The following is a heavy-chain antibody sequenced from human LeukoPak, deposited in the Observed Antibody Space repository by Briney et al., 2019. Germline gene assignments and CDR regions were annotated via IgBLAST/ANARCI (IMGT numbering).Heavy chain of an antibody. CDR3: ARESGAMIVVDSRGAFDI. J-gene: IGHJ3*02. CDR2: IYYSGST. D-gene: IGHD3-22*01. CDR1: GGSISSGGYY. V-gene: IGHV4-31*03. Sequence: SETLSLTCTVSGGSISSGGYYWSWIRQHPGKGLEWIGYIYYSGSTYYNPSLKSRVTISVDTSKNQFSLKLSSVTAADTAVYYCARESGAMIVVDSRGAFDIWGQGTMVTVSS.